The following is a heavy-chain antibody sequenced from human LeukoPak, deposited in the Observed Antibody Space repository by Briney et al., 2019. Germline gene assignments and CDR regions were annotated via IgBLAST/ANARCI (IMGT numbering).Heavy chain of an antibody. J-gene: IGHJ3*02. CDR1: GGSISSSSYY. CDR3: ARHAAVLRYFDWSASYAFDI. D-gene: IGHD3-9*01. Sequence: SETLSLTCTVSGGSISSSSYYWGWIRQPPGKGLEWIGSIYYSGSTYYNPSLKSRVTISVDTSKNQFSLKLSPVTAADTAVYYCARHAAVLRYFDWSASYAFDIWGQGTMVTVSS. CDR2: IYYSGST. V-gene: IGHV4-39*01.